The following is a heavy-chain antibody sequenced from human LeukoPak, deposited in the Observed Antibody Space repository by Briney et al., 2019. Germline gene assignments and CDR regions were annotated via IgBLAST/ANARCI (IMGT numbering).Heavy chain of an antibody. CDR3: ASTRSYYYDSSGYYCLNY. D-gene: IGHD3-22*01. J-gene: IGHJ4*02. CDR2: INPKNGGT. CDR1: GYTFTTYY. Sequence: ASVKVSCKASGYTFTTYYIHWVRQAPGQGLEWMGWINPKNGGTNYAQKFQGRVTMTRDMSISTAHMEVNRLRSDDTAVYYCASTRSYYYDSSGYYCLNYWGQGTLVTVSS. V-gene: IGHV1-2*02.